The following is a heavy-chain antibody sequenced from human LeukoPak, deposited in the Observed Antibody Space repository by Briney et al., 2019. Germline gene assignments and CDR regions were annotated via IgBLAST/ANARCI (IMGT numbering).Heavy chain of an antibody. CDR3: ASILRSSSGYYFDY. D-gene: IGHD3-10*01. V-gene: IGHV3-66*01. CDR2: IYSGDTT. J-gene: IGHJ4*02. CDR1: GFTVSTNY. Sequence: GGSLRLSCAASGFTVSTNYMSWVRQAPRKGLEWGSVIYSGDTTFYADSVRGKFTISRDNSKSTLYLQMNSLRAEDTAVYYCASILRSSSGYYFDYWGQGTLVTVSS.